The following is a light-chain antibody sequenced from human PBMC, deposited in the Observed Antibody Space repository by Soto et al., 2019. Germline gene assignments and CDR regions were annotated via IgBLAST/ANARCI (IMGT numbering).Light chain of an antibody. Sequence: DIQMTQSPSSLSASVGDRVTVTCRASQSITTYLNWYQQKPGKAPKLLIYAASSLQSGVPSRFSGSGSGIYFTLTITSLQPEDFATYICQQSYGTPWTFGQGTKVEIK. CDR2: AAS. V-gene: IGKV1-39*01. J-gene: IGKJ1*01. CDR1: QSITTY. CDR3: QQSYGTPWT.